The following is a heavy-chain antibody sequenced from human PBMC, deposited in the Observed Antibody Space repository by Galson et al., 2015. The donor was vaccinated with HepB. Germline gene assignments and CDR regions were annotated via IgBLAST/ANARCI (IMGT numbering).Heavy chain of an antibody. CDR1: GFTFSNSA. CDR2: MVVGGGNT. CDR3: AAESYSSGCCKYDY. V-gene: IGHV1-58*01. D-gene: IGHD6-25*01. Sequence: SVKVSCKASGFTFSNSAVPWVRQARGQGLEWIGWMVVGGGNTNYAQHFQGRLTITRDMSTGTAYMEMTSLRSEDTAVYYCAAESYSSGCCKYDYWGQGTLVTVSS. J-gene: IGHJ4*02.